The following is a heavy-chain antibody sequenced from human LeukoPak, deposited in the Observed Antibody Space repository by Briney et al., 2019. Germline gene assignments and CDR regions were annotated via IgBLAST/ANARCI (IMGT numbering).Heavy chain of an antibody. V-gene: IGHV4-39*07. CDR2: IYYSGST. Sequence: PSETLSLTCTVSGGSISSSSYYWGWIRQPPGKGLEWIGSIYYSGSTYYNPSLKSRVTISVDTSKNQFSPKLSSVTAADTAVYYCARVPTVTTKDRDCWGQGTLVTVSS. CDR3: ARVPTVTTKDRDC. CDR1: GGSISSSSYY. D-gene: IGHD4-17*01. J-gene: IGHJ4*02.